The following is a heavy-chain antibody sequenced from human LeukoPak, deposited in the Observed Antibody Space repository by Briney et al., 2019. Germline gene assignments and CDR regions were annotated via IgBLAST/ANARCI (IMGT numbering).Heavy chain of an antibody. D-gene: IGHD3-10*01. CDR1: GDSVSSNSAT. V-gene: IGHV6-1*01. Sequence: SQTLSLTCAISGDSVSSNSATWNWIRQSPSRGLEWLGSTYYRSKWYNDYAVSVKSRITLNPDTSKNQFSLQLNSVTPEDTAVYYCARGGYYGSLAFDIWGQGTMVTVSS. J-gene: IGHJ3*02. CDR2: TYYRSKWYN. CDR3: ARGGYYGSLAFDI.